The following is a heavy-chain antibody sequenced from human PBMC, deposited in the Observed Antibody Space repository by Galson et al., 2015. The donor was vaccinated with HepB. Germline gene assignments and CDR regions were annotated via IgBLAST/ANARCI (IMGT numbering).Heavy chain of an antibody. CDR1: GYTFSSYG. J-gene: IGHJ3*02. D-gene: IGHD1-14*01. V-gene: IGHV1-18*01. CDR3: ARDKEHRNEAFDI. Sequence: SVKVSCKASGYTFSSYGFSWVRQAPGQGLEWMGWISAYNGNTNYAQKFQGRVTMTTETSTSTVYMELRSLRSDDTAVYYCARDKEHRNEAFDIWGQGTMVTVSS. CDR2: ISAYNGNT.